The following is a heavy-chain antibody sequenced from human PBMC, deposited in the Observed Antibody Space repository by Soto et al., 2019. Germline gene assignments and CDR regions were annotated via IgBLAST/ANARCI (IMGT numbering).Heavy chain of an antibody. CDR1: GFTFSSYE. CDR2: ISSSGSTI. CDR3: ARGGRIQLWLHSHFDY. J-gene: IGHJ4*02. Sequence: GGSLRLSCAASGFTFSSYEMNWVRQAPGKGLEWVSYISSSGSTIYYADSVKGRFTISRDNAKNSLYLQMNSLRAEDTAVYYCARGGRIQLWLHSHFDYWGQGTLVTVSS. V-gene: IGHV3-48*03. D-gene: IGHD5-18*01.